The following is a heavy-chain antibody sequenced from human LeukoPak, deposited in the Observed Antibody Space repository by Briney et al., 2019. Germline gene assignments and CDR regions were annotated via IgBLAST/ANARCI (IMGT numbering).Heavy chain of an antibody. CDR1: GFSFSSDL. J-gene: IGHJ6*04. Sequence: PGGSLRLSCAASGFSFSSDLMSWLRQAPGKGLEGVSLIGTSGDTYYADSVKGRFTISSDNSKNPLYLQMNSQSAEDPAVYYCAKNRPEDVWGKGTTVTVSS. CDR3: AKNRPEDV. V-gene: IGHV3-23*01. CDR2: IGTSGDT.